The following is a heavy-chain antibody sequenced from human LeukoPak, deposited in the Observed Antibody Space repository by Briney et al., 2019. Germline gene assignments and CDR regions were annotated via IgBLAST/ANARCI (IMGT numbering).Heavy chain of an antibody. CDR2: ISSSSSYI. Sequence: GGSLRLSCAASGFTFSSYSMNWVRQAPGKGLEWVSSISSSSSYIYYADSVKGRFTISRDNAKNSLYLQMNSLRAEDTAVYYCARDSPYSGSYLYFDYWGQGTLVTVSS. J-gene: IGHJ4*02. V-gene: IGHV3-21*01. CDR3: ARDSPYSGSYLYFDY. CDR1: GFTFSSYS. D-gene: IGHD1-26*01.